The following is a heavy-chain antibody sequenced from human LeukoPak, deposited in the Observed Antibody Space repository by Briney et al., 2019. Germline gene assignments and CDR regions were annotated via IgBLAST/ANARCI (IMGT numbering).Heavy chain of an antibody. V-gene: IGHV4-59*08. D-gene: IGHD1-26*01. CDR1: GGSISSYY. CDR3: ARHGASGSYLYYFDY. CDR2: IYYSGST. J-gene: IGHJ4*02. Sequence: PSGTLSLTCTVSGGSISSYYWSWIRQTPGKGLEWIGYIYYSGSTNYNPSLKSRVTISVDTSKNQFSLKLSSVTAADTAVYFCARHGASGSYLYYFDYWGQGTLVTVSS.